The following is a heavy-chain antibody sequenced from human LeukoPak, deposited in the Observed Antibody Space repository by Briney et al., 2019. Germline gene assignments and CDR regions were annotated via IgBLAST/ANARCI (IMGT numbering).Heavy chain of an antibody. Sequence: SETLSLTCTVSGGSISSYYWSWIRQPPGKGLEWIGYIYYSGSTNYNPSLKSRVTISVDTSKNQFSLKLSSVTAADTAVYYCARGRLVVVVAATQYYMDVWGKGTTVTVS. D-gene: IGHD2-15*01. CDR2: IYYSGST. V-gene: IGHV4-59*01. J-gene: IGHJ6*03. CDR1: GGSISSYY. CDR3: ARGRLVVVVAATQYYMDV.